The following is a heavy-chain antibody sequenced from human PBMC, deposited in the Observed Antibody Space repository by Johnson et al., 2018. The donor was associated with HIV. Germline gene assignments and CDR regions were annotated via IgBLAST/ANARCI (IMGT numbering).Heavy chain of an antibody. Sequence: VQLVESGGGLVQPGGSLRLSCVASGFTFSSYWMSWVRQAPGKGLACVANIKQDASEKYYVDSLKGRFTISRDKAKNSLYLQMNSLRAEDTAVYYCARDDDYSKVRAFDIWGQGTMVTVSS. D-gene: IGHD4-11*01. V-gene: IGHV3-7*01. CDR1: GFTFSSYW. CDR2: IKQDASEK. CDR3: ARDDDYSKVRAFDI. J-gene: IGHJ3*02.